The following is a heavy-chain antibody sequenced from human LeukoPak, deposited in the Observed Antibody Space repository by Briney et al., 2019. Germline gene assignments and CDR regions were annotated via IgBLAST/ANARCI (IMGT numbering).Heavy chain of an antibody. CDR3: ARTRTYYYDSSGYSKPTFDY. D-gene: IGHD3-22*01. CDR1: GFTFSDYY. Sequence: GRSLRLSCAVSGFTFSDYYMHWVRQAPGKGLEWVAVTSHDGDKEYYADSMKGRFTIPRENSKNTLYLQINSLRAEDTAVYYCARTRTYYYDSSGYSKPTFDYWGQGTLVTVSS. CDR2: TSHDGDKE. V-gene: IGHV3-30*03. J-gene: IGHJ4*02.